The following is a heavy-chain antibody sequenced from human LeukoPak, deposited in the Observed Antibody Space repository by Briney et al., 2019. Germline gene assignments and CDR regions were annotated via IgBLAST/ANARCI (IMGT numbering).Heavy chain of an antibody. D-gene: IGHD2-2*01. CDR1: GYTFTSYG. V-gene: IGHV1-18*01. Sequence: ASVKVSCKASGYTFTSYGISWVRQAPGQGLEWMGWISAYNGNTNYAQKLQGRVTMTTDTSTSTAYMELRSLRSDDTAVYYCAREVLGYCSSTSCYYFDYWGQGTLVTVFS. CDR2: ISAYNGNT. J-gene: IGHJ4*02. CDR3: AREVLGYCSSTSCYYFDY.